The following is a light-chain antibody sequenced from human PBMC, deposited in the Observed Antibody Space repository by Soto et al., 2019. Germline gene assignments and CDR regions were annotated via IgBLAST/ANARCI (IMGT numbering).Light chain of an antibody. CDR3: SSYTSSSTLGV. CDR2: DVS. CDR1: SSDVGGYNY. J-gene: IGLJ2*01. Sequence: QSVLTQPASVSGSPAQSITISCIGTSSDVGGYNYVSWYHQHPGKAPKLMIYDVSKRPSGVSNRFSGSKSGNTASLTISGLHAEDEADYYCSSYTSSSTLGVFGGGTKLTVL. V-gene: IGLV2-14*01.